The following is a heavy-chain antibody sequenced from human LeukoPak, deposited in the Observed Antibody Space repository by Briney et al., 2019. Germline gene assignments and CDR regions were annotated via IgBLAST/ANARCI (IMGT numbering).Heavy chain of an antibody. CDR2: ISSSSSYI. D-gene: IGHD5-12*01. CDR3: ARDPDIVATSFDY. Sequence: TGGSLRLSCAASGFTFSSYSMNWVRQAPGKGLEWVSSISSSSSYIYYADSVKGRFTISRDNAKNSLYLQMNSLRAEDTAVYYCARDPDIVATSFDYWGQGTLVTVSS. J-gene: IGHJ4*02. CDR1: GFTFSSYS. V-gene: IGHV3-21*01.